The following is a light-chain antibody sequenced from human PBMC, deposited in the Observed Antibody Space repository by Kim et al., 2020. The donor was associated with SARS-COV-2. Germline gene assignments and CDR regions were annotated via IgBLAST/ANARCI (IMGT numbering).Light chain of an antibody. CDR2: RNN. CDR3: SALDSSLSAWV. V-gene: IGLV10-54*02. J-gene: IGLJ3*02. Sequence: RQTAKLNCTGNSNIVGNQGAAWLQQHQGHPPKLLSYRNNNRPSGISERFSASRSGNTASLTITGLQPEDEADYYCSALDSSLSAWVFGGGTKLTVL. CDR1: SNIVGNQG.